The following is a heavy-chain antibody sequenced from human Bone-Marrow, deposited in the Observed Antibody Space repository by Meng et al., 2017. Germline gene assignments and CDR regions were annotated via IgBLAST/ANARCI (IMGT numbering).Heavy chain of an antibody. Sequence: ASVKVSCKASGYTFTGHYIHWVRQAPGQGLEWVGRINPDSGSPNYAQKSHGRVTMTRDTSISTAYMDLRRLRSDDTAVYYCAVLVDGNPFHIWGQGTMVTVSS. CDR2: INPDSGSP. CDR1: GYTFTGHY. CDR3: AVLVDGNPFHI. D-gene: IGHD2-21*01. V-gene: IGHV1-2*06. J-gene: IGHJ3*02.